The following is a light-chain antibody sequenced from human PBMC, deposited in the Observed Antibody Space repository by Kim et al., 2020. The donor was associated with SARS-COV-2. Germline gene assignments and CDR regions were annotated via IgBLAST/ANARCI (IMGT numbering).Light chain of an antibody. V-gene: IGLV3-19*01. CDR2: GKN. CDR1: SLRNFF. J-gene: IGLJ2*01. CDR3: NSRDSRGNHP. Sequence: SSELPQDPAVSVALGQTVRITCQGDSLRNFFASWYQQRPGQAPVLVMYGKNNRPSGIPDRFSGSSSGDTASLTITGAQAEDEADYYCNSRDSRGNHPFGGGTKLTVL.